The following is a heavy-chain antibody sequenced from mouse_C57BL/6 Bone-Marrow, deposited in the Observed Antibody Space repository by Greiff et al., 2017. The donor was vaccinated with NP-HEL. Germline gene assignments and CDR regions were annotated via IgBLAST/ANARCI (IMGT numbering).Heavy chain of an antibody. V-gene: IGHV1-53*01. CDR2: INPSNGST. CDR1: GYTFTSYW. J-gene: IGHJ3*01. Sequence: QVQLQQPGTELVKPGASVKLSCKASGYTFTSYWMHWVKQRPGQGLEWIGNINPSNGSTNYNEKFKSKATLTVDKSSSTAYMQLSSLTSEDSAVYYCARETAQATAWFAYWGQGTLVTVSA. D-gene: IGHD3-2*02. CDR3: ARETAQATAWFAY.